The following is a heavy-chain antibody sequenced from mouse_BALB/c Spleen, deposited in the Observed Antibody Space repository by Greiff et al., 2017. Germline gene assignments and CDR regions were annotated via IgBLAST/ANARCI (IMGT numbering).Heavy chain of an antibody. CDR2: IYPGDGDT. CDR3: AREGLDSSY. J-gene: IGHJ3*01. CDR1: GYAFSSYW. V-gene: IGHV1-80*01. Sequence: VQLQQSGAELVRPGSSVKISCKASGYAFSSYWMNWVKQRPGQGLEWIGQIYPGDGDTNYNGKFKGKATLTADKSSSTAYMQLSSLTCEDSAVYFCAREGLDSSYWGQGTLVTVSA. D-gene: IGHD2-4*01.